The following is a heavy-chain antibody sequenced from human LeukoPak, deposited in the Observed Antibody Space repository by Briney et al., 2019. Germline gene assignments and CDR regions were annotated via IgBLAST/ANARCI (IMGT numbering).Heavy chain of an antibody. Sequence: PGGSLRLSCAASGFTFSTYTMNWVRQAPGKGLEWVSSISSSSSTIYYADSLKGRFTISRDNAKNSLYLQMNGLRAEDTAVYYCVRGDSRDFWGQGTLVTVSS. V-gene: IGHV3-21*01. CDR2: ISSSSSTI. CDR3: VRGDSRDF. D-gene: IGHD6-13*01. J-gene: IGHJ4*02. CDR1: GFTFSTYT.